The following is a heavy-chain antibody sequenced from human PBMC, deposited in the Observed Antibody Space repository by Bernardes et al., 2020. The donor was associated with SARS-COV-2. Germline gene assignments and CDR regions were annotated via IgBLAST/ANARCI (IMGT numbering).Heavy chain of an antibody. Sequence: SETLSLTCTVSGVSISSGTDYWAWIRQPAGKGPECIGRAYVGGSTNYNPSLKSRVTMSVDTSKNQFSLNLTSVTAADTAVYYCARAKPGTPFDFWGQGTLVTVSS. J-gene: IGHJ4*02. V-gene: IGHV4-61*02. CDR3: ARAKPGTPFDF. D-gene: IGHD2-2*01. CDR2: AYVGGST. CDR1: GVSISSGTDY.